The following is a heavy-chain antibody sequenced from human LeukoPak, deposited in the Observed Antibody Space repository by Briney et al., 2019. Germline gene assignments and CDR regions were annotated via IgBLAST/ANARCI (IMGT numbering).Heavy chain of an antibody. CDR1: GFAFSDYS. J-gene: IGHJ4*02. D-gene: IGHD3-16*01. CDR3: ASGGATVWGY. V-gene: IGHV3-21*01. Sequence: GGSLRLSCAGSGFAFSDYSMNWVRQAPGKGLEWVSAITSGSEYIYYADSVRGRFTISRDNAEKSVYLQMNSLRVEDTAVYYCASGGATVWGYWGQGALVTVSS. CDR2: ITSGSEYI.